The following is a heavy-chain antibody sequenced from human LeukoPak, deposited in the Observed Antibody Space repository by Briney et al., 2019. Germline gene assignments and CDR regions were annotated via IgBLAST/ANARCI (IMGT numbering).Heavy chain of an antibody. D-gene: IGHD3-22*01. CDR1: GYTFTSYY. J-gene: IGHJ3*02. CDR3: ARDYSRWLFPSAPPSI. V-gene: IGHV1-46*01. CDR2: INPSGGST. Sequence: ASVKVSCKASGYTFTSYYMHWVRQAPGQGLEWMGIINPSGGSTSYAQKFQGRVTMTRDTSTSTVYMELSSLRSEDTAVYYCARDYSRWLFPSAPPSIWSQGTMVTVSS.